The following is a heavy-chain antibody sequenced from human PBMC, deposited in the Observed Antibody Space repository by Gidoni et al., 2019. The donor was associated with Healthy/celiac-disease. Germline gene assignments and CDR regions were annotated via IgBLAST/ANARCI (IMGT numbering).Heavy chain of an antibody. D-gene: IGHD3-22*01. Sequence: QVQLVQSGAEVKKPGASVKVSCKASGYTFTSYYMHWVRQAPGQGLEWMGIINPRGGSTSYAKEFQGRGNIARDTAKSTGYLGLRRLRTGGTAVYYWGGKVVVVNEYYWDFEPWGRGTLVTVSS. V-gene: IGHV1-46*01. J-gene: IGHJ2*01. CDR3: GGKVVVVNEYYWDFEP. CDR2: INPRGGST. CDR1: GYTFTSYY.